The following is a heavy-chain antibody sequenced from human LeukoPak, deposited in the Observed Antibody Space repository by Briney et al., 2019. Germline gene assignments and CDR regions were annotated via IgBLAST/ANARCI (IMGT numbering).Heavy chain of an antibody. Sequence: ASVKVSCKASGYTFTGYYMHWVRQAPGQGLEWMGWINPNSGGTNYAQKFQGRVTMTRNTSISTAYMELSSLRSEDTAVYYCARKSEEARYYDSSGYYFFDYWGQGTLVTVSS. CDR2: INPNSGGT. CDR3: ARKSEEARYYDSSGYYFFDY. D-gene: IGHD3-22*01. CDR1: GYTFTGYY. V-gene: IGHV1-2*02. J-gene: IGHJ4*02.